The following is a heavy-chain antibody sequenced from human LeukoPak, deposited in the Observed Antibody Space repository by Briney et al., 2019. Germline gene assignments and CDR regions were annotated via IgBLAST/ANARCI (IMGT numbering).Heavy chain of an antibody. CDR2: INHSGST. V-gene: IGHV4-34*01. J-gene: IGHJ4*02. CDR3: ASWDVDTAMAPTSY. CDR1: GGSFSGYY. D-gene: IGHD5-18*01. Sequence: SETLSLTCAVYGGSFSGYYWSWIRQPPGKGLEWIGEINHSGSTNYNPSLKSRVTISVDTSKNQFSLKLSSVTAADTAVYYCASWDVDTAMAPTSYWGQGTLVTVSS.